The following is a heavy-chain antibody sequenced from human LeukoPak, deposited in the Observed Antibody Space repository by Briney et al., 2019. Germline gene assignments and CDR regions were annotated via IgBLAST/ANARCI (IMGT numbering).Heavy chain of an antibody. V-gene: IGHV4-4*02. J-gene: IGHJ4*02. CDR1: GGSISRTNW. Sequence: SGTLSLTCDVSGGSISRTNWWSWVRQSPGQGLEWIGEISLSGRTNYNPSLQSRVTMSLDESKNRLSLDLASVTAADTAVYYCSRESGAFSPFGYWGQGTLVTVHS. D-gene: IGHD1-26*01. CDR2: ISLSGRT. CDR3: SRESGAFSPFGY.